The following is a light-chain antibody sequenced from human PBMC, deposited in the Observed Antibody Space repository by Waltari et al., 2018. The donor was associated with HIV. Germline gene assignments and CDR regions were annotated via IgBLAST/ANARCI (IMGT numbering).Light chain of an antibody. CDR2: DAS. V-gene: IGKV3-11*01. CDR1: QSVSSY. Sequence: EIVLTQSPATLSLSPGERATLSCRASQSVSSYLAWYQQKPGQAPRLLIYDASNRATGIPARFSGSGSATDFTLTIGSLEPQDFAVYYCQQYNNWPPLTFGGGTKVEIK. J-gene: IGKJ4*01. CDR3: QQYNNWPPLT.